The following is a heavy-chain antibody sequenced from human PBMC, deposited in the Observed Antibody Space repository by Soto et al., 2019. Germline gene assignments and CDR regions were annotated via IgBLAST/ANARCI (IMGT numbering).Heavy chain of an antibody. CDR3: AKVSLGALTFTDYYYYGLDV. D-gene: IGHD1-26*01. Sequence: HPEGSLRLSCAASGFTLSTYAMNWVRQAPGKGLEWVSAISGGGGSTYYADSVKGRVTISRDNSKNTLYLQMNSLRAEDTAVYYCAKVSLGALTFTDYYYYGLDVWGQGTTVTVSS. V-gene: IGHV3-23*01. CDR1: GFTLSTYA. CDR2: ISGGGGST. J-gene: IGHJ6*02.